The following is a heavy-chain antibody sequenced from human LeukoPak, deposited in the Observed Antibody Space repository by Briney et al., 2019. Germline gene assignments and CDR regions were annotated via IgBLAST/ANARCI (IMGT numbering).Heavy chain of an antibody. CDR2: IDPSDSYS. V-gene: IGHV5-10-1*01. CDR3: AREKDYNGHWLDP. J-gene: IGHJ5*02. D-gene: IGHD4-11*01. CDR1: GYSFTSYW. Sequence: ESLKISCKGAGYSFTSYWITWVRQMPGIGLEWMGRIDPSDSYSNYSPSFQGHVTISADKSISTAYVQWSSLKASDTAMYFCAREKDYNGHWLDPWGQGTLVTVSS.